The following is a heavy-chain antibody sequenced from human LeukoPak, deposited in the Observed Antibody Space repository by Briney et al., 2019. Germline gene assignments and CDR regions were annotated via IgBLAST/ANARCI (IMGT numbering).Heavy chain of an antibody. Sequence: PSETLSLTCTVSGGSISGYYWSWIRQPPGKGLEWIGEINHSGSTNYNPSLKSRVTISVDTSKNQFSLKLSSVTAADTAVYYCARDLPTTVTTGAFDIWGQGTMVTVSS. V-gene: IGHV4-34*01. D-gene: IGHD4-11*01. CDR2: INHSGST. J-gene: IGHJ3*02. CDR1: GGSISGYY. CDR3: ARDLPTTVTTGAFDI.